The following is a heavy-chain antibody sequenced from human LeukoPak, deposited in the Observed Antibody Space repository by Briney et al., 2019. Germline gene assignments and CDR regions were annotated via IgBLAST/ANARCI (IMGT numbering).Heavy chain of an antibody. D-gene: IGHD3-16*01. Sequence: SVKVSCKASGGTFSSYAISWVRQAPGQGLEWMGGIIPIFGTANYAQKLQGRVTMTTDTSTSTAYMELRSLRSDDTAVYYCASAGDDAFDIWGQGTMVTVSS. J-gene: IGHJ3*02. CDR1: GGTFSSYA. CDR2: IIPIFGTA. CDR3: ASAGDDAFDI. V-gene: IGHV1-69*05.